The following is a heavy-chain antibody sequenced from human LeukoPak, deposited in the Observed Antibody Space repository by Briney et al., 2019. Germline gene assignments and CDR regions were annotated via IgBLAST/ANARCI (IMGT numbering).Heavy chain of an antibody. D-gene: IGHD3-10*01. CDR1: GGSISSGDYY. Sequence: SETLSLTCTVSGGSISSGDYYWSWIRQPPGKGLEWIGYIYYSGSTYYNPSLKSRVTISVDTSKNQFSLKLSSVTAADTAVYYCARAPYYYGSGSWHVWGQGTTVTVSS. CDR2: IYYSGST. CDR3: ARAPYYYGSGSWHV. J-gene: IGHJ6*02. V-gene: IGHV4-30-4*01.